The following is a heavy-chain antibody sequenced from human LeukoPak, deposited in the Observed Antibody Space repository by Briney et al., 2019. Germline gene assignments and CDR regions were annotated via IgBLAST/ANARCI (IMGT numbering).Heavy chain of an antibody. V-gene: IGHV1-69*13. CDR2: IIPIFGTA. CDR3: ASMVHYGMGV. D-gene: IGHD3-10*01. Sequence: ASVKVSCKASGGTFSSYAISWVRQAPGQGLEWMGGIIPIFGTANYAQKFQGRVTITADESTSTAYMELSSLRSEDTAVYYCASMVHYGMGVWGQGTTVTVSS. J-gene: IGHJ6*02. CDR1: GGTFSSYA.